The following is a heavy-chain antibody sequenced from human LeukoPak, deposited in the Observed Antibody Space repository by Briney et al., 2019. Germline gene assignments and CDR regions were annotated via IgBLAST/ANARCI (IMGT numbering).Heavy chain of an antibody. CDR1: GYFISSGYY. Sequence: PSETLSLTCTVSGYFISSGYYWGWIRPAPGKGLEWGGNIYYSGHTYYNPSLKSRVTVSMDTSKNPFSLKVNSVTAADTAFYYCARAYSSSWYWNWFDPWGQGTLVTVSS. V-gene: IGHV4-38-2*02. J-gene: IGHJ5*02. CDR3: ARAYSSSWYWNWFDP. CDR2: IYYSGHT. D-gene: IGHD6-13*01.